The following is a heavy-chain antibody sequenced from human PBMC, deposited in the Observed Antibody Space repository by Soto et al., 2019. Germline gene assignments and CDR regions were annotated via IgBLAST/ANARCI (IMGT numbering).Heavy chain of an antibody. V-gene: IGHV1-18*01. CDR2: ISGYNGNT. CDR3: AKVVAATHYYYGMDV. D-gene: IGHD2-15*01. J-gene: IGHJ6*02. CDR1: GYTFSTDG. Sequence: GASVKVSCKASGYTFSTDGISWLRQAPGQGLEWMGWISGYNGNTEYAQNFQGRVTMTTDTSTRTAYMEVSSLRSEDTAVYYCAKVVAATHYYYGMDVWGQGTTVTVSS.